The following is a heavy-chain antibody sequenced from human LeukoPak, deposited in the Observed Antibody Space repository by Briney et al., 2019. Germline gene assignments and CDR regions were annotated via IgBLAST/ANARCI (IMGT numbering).Heavy chain of an antibody. D-gene: IGHD5-18*01. J-gene: IGHJ4*02. CDR3: ANRGYSYGNFDY. CDR2: ISGSGVIT. Sequence: GGSLRLSCAASGFTFSNYGMSWVRQAPGKGLEWVSAISGSGVITDYADSVKGRFTISRDNSKNTLYLQMNSLRAEDTAVYYCANRGYSYGNFDYWGQGTLVTVSS. V-gene: IGHV3-23*01. CDR1: GFTFSNYG.